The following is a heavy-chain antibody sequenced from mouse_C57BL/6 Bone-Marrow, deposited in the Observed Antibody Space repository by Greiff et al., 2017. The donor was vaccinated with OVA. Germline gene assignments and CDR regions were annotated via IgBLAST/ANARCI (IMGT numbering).Heavy chain of an antibody. D-gene: IGHD1-1*01. J-gene: IGHJ4*01. CDR1: GYTFTSYT. V-gene: IGHV1-4*01. CDR2: INPSSGYT. CDR3: ARSDGSSPYYAMDY. Sequence: VQLQESGAELARPGASVKMSCKASGYTFTSYTMHWVKQRPGQGLEWIGYINPSSGYTKYNQKFKDKATLTADKSSSTAYMQLSSLTSEDSAVDYCARSDGSSPYYAMDYWGQGTSVTVSA.